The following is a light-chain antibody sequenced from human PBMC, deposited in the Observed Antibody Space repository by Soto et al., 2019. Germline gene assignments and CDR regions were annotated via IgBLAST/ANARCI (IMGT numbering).Light chain of an antibody. V-gene: IGKV1-17*01. CDR2: AAS. Sequence: QYPYSLSSSLGSKSAISFRASQGIRNDLGWYQQKPGKAPKLLIYAASTLQSGVPSRFSGSGSGTDFTLTISCLQSEDFATYYCQQYYSYPQTFGQGTKVDI. CDR1: QGIRND. CDR3: QQYYSYPQT. J-gene: IGKJ1*01.